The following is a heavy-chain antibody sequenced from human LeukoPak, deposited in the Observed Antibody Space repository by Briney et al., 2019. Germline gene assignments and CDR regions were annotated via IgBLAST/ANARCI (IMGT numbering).Heavy chain of an antibody. Sequence: SETLSFTCTVSGASISSGDYHWNWIRQPPGKGLEWIGFIHDSGSTYYNPPLKSRVSISRDMSKNQLSLMLSSVTAADTAVYYCARGFGAGNYYYGWFDPWGQGTLVSVSS. V-gene: IGHV4-30-4*01. CDR3: ARGFGAGNYYYGWFDP. CDR1: GASISSGDYH. CDR2: IHDSGST. D-gene: IGHD3-10*01. J-gene: IGHJ5*02.